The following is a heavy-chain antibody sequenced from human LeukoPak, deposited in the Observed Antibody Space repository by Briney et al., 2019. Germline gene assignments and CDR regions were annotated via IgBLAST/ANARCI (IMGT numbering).Heavy chain of an antibody. CDR3: ARVITIFGVTHDY. D-gene: IGHD3-3*01. Sequence: ASVKVSCKASGYTFTGYYMHWVRQAPGQGLEWMGWINPNSGGTNYAQKFQGRVTMTRDTSISTAYMELSRLRSDDTAVYYCARVITIFGVTHDYWGQGTLVTVSS. V-gene: IGHV1-2*02. J-gene: IGHJ4*02. CDR1: GYTFTGYY. CDR2: INPNSGGT.